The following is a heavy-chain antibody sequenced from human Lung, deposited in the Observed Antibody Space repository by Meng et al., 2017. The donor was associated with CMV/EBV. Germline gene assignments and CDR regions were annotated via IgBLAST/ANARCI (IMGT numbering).Heavy chain of an antibody. V-gene: IGHV4-31*02. CDR3: ARDRRITLFGVATVSGGMDV. Sequence: SXKASGGTFSSYAFSWVRQAPGQGLEWMGGIIYSTGSPYYNPSLKSRVTISVDTSNNQFSLKLTSVTAADTAVYYCARDRRITLFGVATVSGGMDVWXQGTXVTVAS. J-gene: IGHJ6*02. CDR1: GGTFSSYAF. D-gene: IGHD3-3*01. CDR2: IYSTGSP.